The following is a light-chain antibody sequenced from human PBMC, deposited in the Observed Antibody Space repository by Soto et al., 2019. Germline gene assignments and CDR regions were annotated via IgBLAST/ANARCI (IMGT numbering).Light chain of an antibody. J-gene: IGKJ4*01. CDR2: GAS. CDR1: QSVSSN. V-gene: IGKV3-15*01. Sequence: EIVMTQSPATLSVSPGERATLSCMASQSVSSNLAWYQQKPGQAPRLLIYGASTRASGVSDRFSASGSGTEYTLTISSLQSEDFAVYYCQQYNTRPLTFGGGTKV. CDR3: QQYNTRPLT.